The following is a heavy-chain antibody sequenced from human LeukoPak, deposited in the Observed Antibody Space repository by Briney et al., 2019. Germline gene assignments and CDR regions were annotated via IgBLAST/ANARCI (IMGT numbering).Heavy chain of an antibody. Sequence: SETLSLTCAVYGGSFSGYYWSWIRQPPGKGLEWIGEINHSGSTNYNPSLKSRVTISVDTSKNQFSLKLSSVTAADTAVYYCARGRGSPPRYYYYYMDVWGKETTVTVSS. CDR2: INHSGST. CDR1: GGSFSGYY. J-gene: IGHJ6*03. V-gene: IGHV4-34*01. CDR3: ARGRGSPPRYYYYYMDV. D-gene: IGHD1-26*01.